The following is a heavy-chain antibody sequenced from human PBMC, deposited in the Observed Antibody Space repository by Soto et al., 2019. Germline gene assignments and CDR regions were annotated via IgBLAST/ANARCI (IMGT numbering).Heavy chain of an antibody. Sequence: SETLSLTCTVSGGSISSGDYYWSWIRQPPGKGLEWIGYIYYSGSTYYNPSLKSRVTISVDTSKNQFSLKLSSVTAADTAVYYCARESGGSYSTYYGMDVWGQGTTVTVSS. V-gene: IGHV4-30-4*01. CDR2: IYYSGST. D-gene: IGHD1-26*01. CDR3: ARESGGSYSTYYGMDV. J-gene: IGHJ6*02. CDR1: GGSISSGDYY.